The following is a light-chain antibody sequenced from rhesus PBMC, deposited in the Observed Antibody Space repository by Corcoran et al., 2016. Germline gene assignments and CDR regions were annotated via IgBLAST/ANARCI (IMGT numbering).Light chain of an antibody. V-gene: IGKV2-104*02. CDR2: EVS. CDR3: MQALEFPYS. J-gene: IGKJ2*01. CDR1: QSLLDSEAGNTY. Sequence: DIVMTQTPLSLPVTPGEPASISCRSSQSLLDSEAGNTYLDWYLQKPGQSPQLLIFEVSNRASVVPDRLSGSGSETEFTLKISRVEAEDVGVYYCMQALEFPYSFGQGTKVEIK.